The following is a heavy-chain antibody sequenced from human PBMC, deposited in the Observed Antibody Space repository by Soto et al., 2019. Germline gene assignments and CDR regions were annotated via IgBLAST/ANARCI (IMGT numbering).Heavy chain of an antibody. J-gene: IGHJ4*02. V-gene: IGHV3-23*01. CDR3: AKFRSWSVPDY. Sequence: PGASLRLSCAASVFIFSSHAMSWVRQAPGKGLEWVSTISSGGDNTYSAGSVKGRFKISRANSKDTLYLQLTSLRAEDTAVYYCAKFRSWSVPDYWGQGTLVTVSS. CDR2: ISSGGDNT. CDR1: VFIFSSHA.